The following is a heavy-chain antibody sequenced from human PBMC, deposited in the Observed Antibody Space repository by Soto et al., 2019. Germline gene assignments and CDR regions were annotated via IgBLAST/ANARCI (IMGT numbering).Heavy chain of an antibody. CDR3: AREYDYYDNSGYYAFDI. D-gene: IGHD3-22*01. V-gene: IGHV3-33*01. Sequence: GGSLRLSCAASGFTFSSYGMHWVRQAPGKGLEWVAVIWYDGSNKYYADSVKGRFTISRDNSKNTLYLQMNSLRAEDTAVYYCAREYDYYDNSGYYAFDIWGQGTMVTVSS. CDR2: IWYDGSNK. CDR1: GFTFSSYG. J-gene: IGHJ3*02.